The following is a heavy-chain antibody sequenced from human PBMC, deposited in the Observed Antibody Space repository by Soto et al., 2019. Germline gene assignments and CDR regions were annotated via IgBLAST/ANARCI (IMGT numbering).Heavy chain of an antibody. J-gene: IGHJ6*02. V-gene: IGHV3-30-3*01. CDR2: ISYDGSNK. D-gene: IGHD1-26*01. CDR1: GFTFSSYA. CDR3: ARATRKWELDYGMDV. Sequence: ESGGGVVQPGRSLRLSCAASGFTFSSYAMHWVRQAPGKGLEWVAVISYDGSNKYYADSVKGRFTISRDNSKNTLYLQMNSLRAEDTAVYYCARATRKWELDYGMDVWGQGTTVTVSS.